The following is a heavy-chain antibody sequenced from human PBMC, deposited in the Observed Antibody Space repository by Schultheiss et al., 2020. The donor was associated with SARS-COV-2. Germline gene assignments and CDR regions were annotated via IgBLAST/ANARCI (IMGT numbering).Heavy chain of an antibody. Sequence: GGSLRLSCAASGFTFSGYAMSWVRQAPGKGLEWVSVISGSGGSTFNADSVKGRFTIYRDNSKNTLYLQMNTLRDEDTAVYYCAKEIYTGYDGFDYWGQGTLVTVSS. D-gene: IGHD5-12*01. CDR1: GFTFSGYA. V-gene: IGHV3-23*01. J-gene: IGHJ4*02. CDR2: ISGSGGST. CDR3: AKEIYTGYDGFDY.